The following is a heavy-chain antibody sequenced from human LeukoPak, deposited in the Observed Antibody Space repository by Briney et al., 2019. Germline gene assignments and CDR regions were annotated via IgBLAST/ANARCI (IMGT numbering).Heavy chain of an antibody. CDR3: ARVLATAFDY. CDR2: ISSSGSTI. CDR1: GFTFSSYE. D-gene: IGHD5-12*01. Sequence: GGSLRLSCAASGFTFSSYEMNWVRQAPGKGLEWVSYISSSGSTIYYADSVKGRFTISRDNAKNSLYLQMNSLRAEDTDVYYCARVLATAFDYWGQGTLVTVSS. V-gene: IGHV3-48*03. J-gene: IGHJ4*02.